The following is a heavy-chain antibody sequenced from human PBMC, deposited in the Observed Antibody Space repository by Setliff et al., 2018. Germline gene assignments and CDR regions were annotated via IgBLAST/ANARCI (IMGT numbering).Heavy chain of an antibody. D-gene: IGHD5-18*01. CDR3: ASSSYGLFYYFDY. V-gene: IGHV4-34*01. Sequence: SETLSLTCAVYGGSFSGYFWGWIRQAPGSGLEWIGSISYSGTPYYNASVESRVTISIDTSRNQFSLKLSSVTAADTAVYYCASSSYGLFYYFDYWGQGTLVTVSS. CDR2: ISYSGTP. CDR1: GGSFSGYF. J-gene: IGHJ4*02.